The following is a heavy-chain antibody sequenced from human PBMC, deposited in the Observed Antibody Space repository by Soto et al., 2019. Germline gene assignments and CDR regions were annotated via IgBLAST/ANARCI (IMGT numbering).Heavy chain of an antibody. CDR1: GFTFSSYV. CDR3: AKRVGYSSSFGMDA. D-gene: IGHD6-6*01. J-gene: IGHJ6*04. V-gene: IGHV3-30*18. CDR2: ISYDGINT. Sequence: PGGSLRLSCAASGFTFSSYVMHWVRQAPGKGLEWVAVISYDGINTYYADSVKGRFTISRDNSKNTLYLQMNSLRAEDTAVYYCAKRVGYSSSFGMDAWGKGTTVTVSS.